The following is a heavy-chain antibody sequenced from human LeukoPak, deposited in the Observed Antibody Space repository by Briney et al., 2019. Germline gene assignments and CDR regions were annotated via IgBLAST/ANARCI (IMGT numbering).Heavy chain of an antibody. CDR2: ISYSGST. V-gene: IGHV4-59*12. D-gene: IGHD2-15*01. J-gene: IGHJ4*02. CDR1: GGSISSYY. Sequence: PSETLSLTCTVSGGSISSYYWSWIRQPPGKGREWIGYISYSGSTKYNPSLKSRVTISVDTSKNQFSLKLSSVTAADTAVYYCARGILTLDYWGQGTLVTVSS. CDR3: ARGILTLDY.